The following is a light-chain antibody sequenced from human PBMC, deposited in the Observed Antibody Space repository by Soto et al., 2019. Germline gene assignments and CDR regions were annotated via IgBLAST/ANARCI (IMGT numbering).Light chain of an antibody. Sequence: DIQMTQSPSSLSASVGDRVTITCQASQHISNYLNWYQQKPGKALMLLIYDTSNLETGVPSRFSGSGDGTDFTFPISSLKPDDIATYYCQHYANLPLTFGPGTKVDIK. J-gene: IGKJ3*01. V-gene: IGKV1-33*01. CDR2: DTS. CDR1: QHISNY. CDR3: QHYANLPLT.